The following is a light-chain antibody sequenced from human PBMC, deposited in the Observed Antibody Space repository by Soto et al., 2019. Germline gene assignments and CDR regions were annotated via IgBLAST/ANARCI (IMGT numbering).Light chain of an antibody. J-gene: IGLJ2*01. Sequence: LTQPASVSGSPGQSITISCTGTSSDVGGYNYVSWYQQHPGKAPKLMIYGVTNRPSGVSNRFSGSKSGNTASLTISGLQAEDEADYYCSSYTSSTTLSVVFGGGTQLTVL. CDR1: SSDVGGYNY. V-gene: IGLV2-14*01. CDR3: SSYTSSTTLSVV. CDR2: GVT.